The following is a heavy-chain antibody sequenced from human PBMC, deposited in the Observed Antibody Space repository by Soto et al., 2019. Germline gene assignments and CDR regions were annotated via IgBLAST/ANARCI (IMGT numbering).Heavy chain of an antibody. J-gene: IGHJ5*02. CDR1: GAAISSYY. CDR3: ARLLWPHPKWFEH. V-gene: IGHV4-59*08. D-gene: IGHD3-10*01. CDR2: IYYSGST. Sequence: SETLSLTCTVSGAAISSYYWSWIRQPPGKGLEWIGYIYYSGSTNYNPSLKSRVTISVDTSKNQFSLKLSSVTAADTAVYYCARLLWPHPKWFEHWGQGTLVSVSS.